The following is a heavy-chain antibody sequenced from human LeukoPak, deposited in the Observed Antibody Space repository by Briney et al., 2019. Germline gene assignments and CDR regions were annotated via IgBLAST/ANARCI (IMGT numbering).Heavy chain of an antibody. Sequence: PSETLSLTCTVSGGSVTSYYWSWIRQPPGEGLEWIGYISYSGTTNYNPSLKGRVTISVDTSKNQFSLKLTSVTAADTAIYYCARGPLEAAGPDYGGQGPLVTVSS. CDR2: ISYSGTT. CDR3: ARGPLEAAGPDY. D-gene: IGHD6-13*01. V-gene: IGHV4-59*02. J-gene: IGHJ4*02. CDR1: GGSVTSYY.